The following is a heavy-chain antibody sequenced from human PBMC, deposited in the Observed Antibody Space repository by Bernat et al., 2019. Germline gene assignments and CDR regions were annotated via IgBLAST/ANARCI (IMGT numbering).Heavy chain of an antibody. CDR1: GGSISISSYY. J-gene: IGHJ4*02. Sequence: QLQRQESGPGLVKPSETLSLPCTVSGGSISISSYYWGWIRQPPGKGLEWIGSIYYSGSTYYNPSLKSRVTISVDTSKNQFSLKLSSVTAADTAVYYCARSYDSSGYYYVDFGYWGQGTLVTVSS. V-gene: IGHV4-39*01. CDR3: ARSYDSSGYYYVDFGY. CDR2: IYYSGST. D-gene: IGHD3-22*01.